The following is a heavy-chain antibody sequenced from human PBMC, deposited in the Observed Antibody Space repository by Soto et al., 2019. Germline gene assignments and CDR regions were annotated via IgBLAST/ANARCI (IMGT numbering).Heavy chain of an antibody. V-gene: IGHV4-59*01. CDR1: GGSISSYY. CDR3: ASWGMLAAAGPWFDP. Sequence: QVQLQESGPGLVKPSETLSLTCTVSGGSISSYYWSWIRQPPGKGLEWIGYIYYSGSTNYNPSLKSRVTISVDTSKNQFSLKLSSVTAADTAAYYCASWGMLAAAGPWFDPWGQGTLVTVSS. J-gene: IGHJ5*02. D-gene: IGHD6-13*01. CDR2: IYYSGST.